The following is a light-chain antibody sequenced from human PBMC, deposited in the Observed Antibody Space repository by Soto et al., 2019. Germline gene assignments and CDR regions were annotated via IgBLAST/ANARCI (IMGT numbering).Light chain of an antibody. V-gene: IGKV3-15*01. CDR3: QHYNIWPRT. Sequence: VSQSQYAVSLPQTARVTLSCRASQSLNNYLAWYQQRPGQAPRLLIHDASTRATDIPARFSGSGSGTEFTLTISSLQSEDFAVYYCQHYNIWPRTFGQG. CDR2: DAS. CDR1: QSLNNY. J-gene: IGKJ1*01.